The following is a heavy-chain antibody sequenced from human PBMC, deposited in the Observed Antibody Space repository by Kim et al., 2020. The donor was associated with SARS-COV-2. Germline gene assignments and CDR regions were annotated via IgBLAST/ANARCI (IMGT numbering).Heavy chain of an antibody. V-gene: IGHV3-72*01. CDR3: ARRMSCADPELGY. J-gene: IGHJ4*02. D-gene: IGHD2-15*01. Sequence: YAASVRGRLHISRDDSKNSVYLQMNSLDTDDTAIYYCARRMSCADPELGYWGRGTLVTVSS.